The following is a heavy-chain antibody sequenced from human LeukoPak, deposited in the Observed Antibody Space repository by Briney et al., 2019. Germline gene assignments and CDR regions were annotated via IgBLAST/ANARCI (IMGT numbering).Heavy chain of an antibody. Sequence: PGGSLRLSCAASGFTFSGYSMNWVRQAPGKGLEWVAFIRYDGSNKYYADSVKGRFTISRDNSKDTLYLQMNSLRAEDTAVYYCAKVLLWFGDQGYWGQGTLVTVSS. J-gene: IGHJ4*02. D-gene: IGHD3-10*01. CDR1: GFTFSGYS. CDR2: IRYDGSNK. CDR3: AKVLLWFGDQGY. V-gene: IGHV3-30*02.